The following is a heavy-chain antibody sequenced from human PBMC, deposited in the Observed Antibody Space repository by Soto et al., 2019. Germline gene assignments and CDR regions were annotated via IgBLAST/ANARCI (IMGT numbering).Heavy chain of an antibody. D-gene: IGHD5-12*01. CDR2: INHSGST. J-gene: IGHJ4*02. CDR3: ARSRGRWLQYYFDY. V-gene: IGHV4-34*01. CDR1: GGSFSGYY. Sequence: PSETLSLTCAVYGGSFSGYYWSWIRQPPGKGLEWIGEINHSGSTNYNPSLKSRVTISVDTSKNQFSLKLSSVTAADTAVYYCARSRGRWLQYYFDYWGQGTLVTVSS.